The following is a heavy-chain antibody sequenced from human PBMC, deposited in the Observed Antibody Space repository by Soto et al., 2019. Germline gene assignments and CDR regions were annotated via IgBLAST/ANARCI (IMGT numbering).Heavy chain of an antibody. CDR2: ITSSGSTL. V-gene: IGHV3-48*04. J-gene: IGHJ6*02. Sequence: PGGSLRLSCAASGFTFSSYSMNWVRQAPGKGLEWVSYITSSGSTLKYADSVKGRFTISRDNAKNSLYLQMNSLRAEDTAVYYCARELDGIDVWGQGTTVTVSS. CDR3: ARELDGIDV. CDR1: GFTFSSYS.